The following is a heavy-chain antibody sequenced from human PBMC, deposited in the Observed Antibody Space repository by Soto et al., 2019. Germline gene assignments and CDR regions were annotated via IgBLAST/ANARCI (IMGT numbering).Heavy chain of an antibody. CDR2: ITVNSGNT. CDR1: GYTFTSDG. J-gene: IGHJ4*02. D-gene: IGHD1-26*01. CDR3: ARASIYGTYYYFDH. Sequence: QVQLVQSGPEVKKPGASVKVSCKASGYTFTSDGITWVRQAPGQGLEWMGWITVNSGNTHYAQKLQGRVTMTTDTSTTTAYMELWSLRSDDTAVYYCARASIYGTYYYFDHWGQGTPVTDSS. V-gene: IGHV1-18*04.